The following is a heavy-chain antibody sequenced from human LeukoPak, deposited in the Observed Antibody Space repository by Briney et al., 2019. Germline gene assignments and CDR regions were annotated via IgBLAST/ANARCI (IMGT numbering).Heavy chain of an antibody. CDR1: GGSISSGGYY. D-gene: IGHD2-21*02. Sequence: SETLSLTCTVSGGSISSGGYYWSWIRQHPGKGLEWIGYIYYSGSTYYNPSLKSRVTISVDTSKNQFSLKLSSVTAADTAVYYCARTYPLGDRLMRGAFDIWGQGTMVTVSS. CDR3: ARTYPLGDRLMRGAFDI. J-gene: IGHJ3*02. V-gene: IGHV4-31*03. CDR2: IYYSGST.